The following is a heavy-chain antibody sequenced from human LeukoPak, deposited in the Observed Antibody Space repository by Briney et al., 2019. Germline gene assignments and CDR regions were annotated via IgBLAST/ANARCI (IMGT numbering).Heavy chain of an antibody. D-gene: IGHD7-27*01. J-gene: IGHJ4*02. CDR2: IYHTGST. Sequence: SETLSLTCTISGGSVSDYYWSWIRQSPGKGLEWIGYIYHTGSTSYSPSLKSRVTISADTSQNQFSLKLSSVTAADTAVYYCASRKLGDDYWGQGTLVTVSS. CDR1: GGSVSDYY. CDR3: ASRKLGDDY. V-gene: IGHV4-59*02.